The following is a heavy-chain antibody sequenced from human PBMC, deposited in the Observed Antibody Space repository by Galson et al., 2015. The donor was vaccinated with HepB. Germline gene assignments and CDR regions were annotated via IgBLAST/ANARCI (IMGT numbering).Heavy chain of an antibody. D-gene: IGHD6-13*01. J-gene: IGHJ4*02. CDR2: TYYRSKWYN. CDR1: GDSVSSTSAA. V-gene: IGHV6-1*01. CDR3: ARDSWRQQLALDY. Sequence: CAISGDSVSSTSAAWNWIRQSPSRGLEWLGRTYYRSKWYNDYAVSVKSRITINPDTSKNQFSLQLNSVTPEDTAVYYCARDSWRQQLALDYWGQGTLVTVSS.